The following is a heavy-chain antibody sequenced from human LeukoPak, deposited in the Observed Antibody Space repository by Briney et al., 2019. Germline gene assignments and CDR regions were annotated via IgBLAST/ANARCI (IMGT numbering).Heavy chain of an antibody. CDR2: IYYSGST. CDR1: GGSISSYY. CDR3: ARDRSTAMVPWGYYYYYMDV. Sequence: PSETLSLTCTVSGGSISSYYWSWIRQPPGKGLEWIGYIYYSGSTNYDPSLKSRVTISVDTSKNQFSLKLSSVTAADTAVYYCARDRSTAMVPWGYYYYYMDVWGKGTTVTVSS. V-gene: IGHV4-59*01. D-gene: IGHD5-18*01. J-gene: IGHJ6*03.